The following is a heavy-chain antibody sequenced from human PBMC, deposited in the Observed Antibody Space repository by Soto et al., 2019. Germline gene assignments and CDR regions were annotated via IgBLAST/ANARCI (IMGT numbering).Heavy chain of an antibody. J-gene: IGHJ4*02. V-gene: IGHV1-69*02. CDR2: IIPILGIA. CDR3: AAGVPAAIPHFDY. CDR1: GGTFSSYT. D-gene: IGHD2-2*01. Sequence: GASVKVSCKASGGTFSSYTISWVRQAPGQGLEWMGRIIPILGIANYAQKFQGRVTITADKSTSTAYMELSSLRSEDTAVYYCAAGVPAAIPHFDYWGQGTLVTVSS.